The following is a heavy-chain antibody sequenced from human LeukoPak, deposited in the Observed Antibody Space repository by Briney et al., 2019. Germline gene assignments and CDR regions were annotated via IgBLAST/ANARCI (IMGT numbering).Heavy chain of an antibody. CDR2: FDPEDGKT. J-gene: IGHJ6*03. Sequence: GASVKVSCKVSGYTLTDLSMHWVRQAPGKGPEWMGGFDPEDGKTIYTQKFQVRLTMTEDPSTDTAYMELSILRSEDTAVYYCARGPSITLIRGGQWYYYMDVWGKGTTVTISS. CDR1: GYTLTDLS. V-gene: IGHV1-24*01. D-gene: IGHD3-10*01. CDR3: ARGPSITLIRGGQWYYYMDV.